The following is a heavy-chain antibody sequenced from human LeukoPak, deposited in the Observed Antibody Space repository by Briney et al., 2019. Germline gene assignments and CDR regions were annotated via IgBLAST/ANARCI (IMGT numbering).Heavy chain of an antibody. Sequence: TGGSLRLSCAASGFTFSNYWMSWVRQAPGKGLEWVANIKQDGSEKYYVDSVKGRFTISRDNAKNSLYLQMNSLRAEDTAVYYCAREASEAEYYFDYWGQGTLVTVSS. CDR1: GFTFSNYW. V-gene: IGHV3-7*01. CDR2: IKQDGSEK. CDR3: AREASEAEYYFDY. J-gene: IGHJ4*02. D-gene: IGHD2-15*01.